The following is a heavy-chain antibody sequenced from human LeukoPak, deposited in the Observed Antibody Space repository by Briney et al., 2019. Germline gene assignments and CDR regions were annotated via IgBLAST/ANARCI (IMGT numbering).Heavy chain of an antibody. D-gene: IGHD4-17*01. CDR3: VRHGDYSYDY. CDR2: ISSSSSTI. J-gene: IGHJ4*02. CDR1: GFTFNTYA. Sequence: GSLRLSCAASGFTFNTYAMNWVRQAPGKGLEWVSYISSSSSTIYYADSVKGRFTISRDNAKNSLYVQMSSLRGEDTAVYYCVRHGDYSYDYWGQGTLVTVSS. V-gene: IGHV3-48*01.